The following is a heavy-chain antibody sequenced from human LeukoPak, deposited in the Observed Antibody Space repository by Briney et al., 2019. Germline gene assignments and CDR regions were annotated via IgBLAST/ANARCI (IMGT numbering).Heavy chain of an antibody. Sequence: GGSLRLSCAASGFTFRSYGMQWVRQAPGKGLEWVAFRRYDGSNKYYADSVKGRFTISRDNSKNTLYLQMNSLRAEDTAVYYCAKVKGDYVNFQHWGQGTLVTVSS. V-gene: IGHV3-30*02. CDR2: RRYDGSNK. J-gene: IGHJ1*01. CDR1: GFTFRSYG. CDR3: AKVKGDYVNFQH. D-gene: IGHD4-17*01.